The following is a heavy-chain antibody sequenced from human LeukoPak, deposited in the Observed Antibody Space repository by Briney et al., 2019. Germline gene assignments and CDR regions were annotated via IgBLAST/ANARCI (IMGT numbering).Heavy chain of an antibody. CDR3: ARGGARIFTY. D-gene: IGHD2-15*01. V-gene: IGHV4-34*01. Sequence: KTGGSLRLSCAASGFTVSSNYMSWIRQPPGKGLEWIGEINHSGSTNYNPSLKSRVTISVDTSKNQFSLKLSSVTAADTAVYYCARGGARIFTYWGQGTLVTVSS. CDR2: INHSGST. J-gene: IGHJ4*02. CDR1: GFTVSSNY.